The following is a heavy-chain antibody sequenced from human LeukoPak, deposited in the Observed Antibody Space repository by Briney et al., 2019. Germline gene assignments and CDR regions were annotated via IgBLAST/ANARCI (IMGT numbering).Heavy chain of an antibody. Sequence: SETLSLTCAVYGGSFSGYYWSWIRQPPGKGLEWIGEINHSGSTNYNPSLKSRVTISVDTSKNQFSLKLSSVTAADTAAYYCARRSRYYYGSGSYYLNWGQGTLVTVSS. D-gene: IGHD3-10*01. J-gene: IGHJ4*02. CDR3: ARRSRYYYGSGSYYLN. CDR2: INHSGST. CDR1: GGSFSGYY. V-gene: IGHV4-34*01.